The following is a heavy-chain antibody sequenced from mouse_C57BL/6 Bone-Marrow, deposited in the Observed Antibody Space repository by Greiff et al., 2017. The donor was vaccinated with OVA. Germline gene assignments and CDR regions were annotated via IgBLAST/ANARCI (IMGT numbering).Heavy chain of an antibody. V-gene: IGHV5-2*01. CDR1: EYEFPSHD. Sequence: EVQVVESGGGLVQPGESLKLSCESNEYEFPSHDMSWVRKTPEKRLELVAAINSDGGSTYYPDTMERRFIISRDNTKKTLYRQMSSLRSEDTALXYGARHGDYYGSSHWYFDVWGTGTTVTVSS. CDR3: ARHGDYYGSSHWYFDV. J-gene: IGHJ1*03. CDR2: INSDGGST. D-gene: IGHD1-1*01.